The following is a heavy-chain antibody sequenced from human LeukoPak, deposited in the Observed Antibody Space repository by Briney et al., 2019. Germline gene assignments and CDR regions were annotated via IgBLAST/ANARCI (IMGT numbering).Heavy chain of an antibody. V-gene: IGHV3-23*01. CDR3: AKEAIRSSGWYRYYNWFDP. D-gene: IGHD6-19*01. Sequence: GGSLRLSCAASGLTFSSYSMRWVRLVQGGGLEWVSSIRGSGGSTYYADSVKGRFTISRDNSKNTLYLQMNSLRAEDTAVYYCAKEAIRSSGWYRYYNWFDPWGQGILVTVSS. J-gene: IGHJ5*02. CDR2: IRGSGGST. CDR1: GLTFSSYS.